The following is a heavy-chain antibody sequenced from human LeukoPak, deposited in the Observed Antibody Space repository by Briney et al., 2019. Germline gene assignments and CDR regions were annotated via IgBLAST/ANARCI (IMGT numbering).Heavy chain of an antibody. CDR3: ARDYTYCSGSRCYDRFDY. V-gene: IGHV3-23*01. D-gene: IGHD2-15*01. Sequence: GGSLRLSCAASGFTFSSYAMSWVRQAPGKGLEWVSAISGSGGSTYYADSVKGRFTISRDNAKNSLYLQMNSLTAEDTAVYYCARDYTYCSGSRCYDRFDYWGQGIRVTVSS. CDR2: ISGSGGST. J-gene: IGHJ4*02. CDR1: GFTFSSYA.